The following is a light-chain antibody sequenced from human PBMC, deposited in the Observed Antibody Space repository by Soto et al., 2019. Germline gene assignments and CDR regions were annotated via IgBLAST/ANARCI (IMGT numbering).Light chain of an antibody. CDR3: EQTYSTPVT. V-gene: IGKV1-39*01. Sequence: DIQMTQSPSSLSASVGDRVTVTCRTSQKINNYLNWYQQKPGKAPKLLIYGASSVQSGVPLRFSGSGPGTEFTLTISSLQPEDFAIYYCEQTYSTPVTFGQGTRLEIK. CDR1: QKINNY. CDR2: GAS. J-gene: IGKJ5*01.